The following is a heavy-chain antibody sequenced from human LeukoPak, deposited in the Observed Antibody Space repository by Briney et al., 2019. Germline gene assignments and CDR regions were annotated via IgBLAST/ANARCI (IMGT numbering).Heavy chain of an antibody. V-gene: IGHV4-59*01. Sequence: SETLSLTCTVSGGSISTYYWSWIRQPPGKGLEWIGYIYHSGSTNYNPSLKSRITISVETSQNQFSLKLSSVTAADTAVYYCARDGYSGSDALWGQGTLVTVSS. CDR3: ARDGYSGSDAL. D-gene: IGHD5-12*01. CDR2: IYHSGST. CDR1: GGSISTYY. J-gene: IGHJ4*02.